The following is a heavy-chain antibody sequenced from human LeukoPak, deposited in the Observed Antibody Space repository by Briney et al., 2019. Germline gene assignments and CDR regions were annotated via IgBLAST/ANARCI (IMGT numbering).Heavy chain of an antibody. J-gene: IGHJ4*02. CDR2: IWYDGSNK. V-gene: IGHV3-33*01. D-gene: IGHD2-21*01. CDR3: ATAPTEDGDGSSPGY. CDR1: GFTFSSYG. Sequence: GGSLRLSCAASGFTFSSYGMHWVRQAPGKGLEWLAVIWYDGSNKYYADSVKGRFTISRDNSKNALYLQMNSLRAEDTAVYYCATAPTEDGDGSSPGYWGQGTLVTVSS.